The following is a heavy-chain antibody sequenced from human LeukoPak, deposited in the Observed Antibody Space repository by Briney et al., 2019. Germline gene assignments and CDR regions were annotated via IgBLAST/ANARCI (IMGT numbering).Heavy chain of an antibody. CDR3: ARHPTGSVREAFDI. J-gene: IGHJ3*02. CDR2: IKEDGSEK. Sequence: GGSLRLSCAASGFTFSAYWMSWVRQAPRKGLEWVANIKEDGSEKYYVDSVKGRFTISSDNAENSLFLQMSSLRVEDTAIYYCARHPTGSVREAFDIWGQGTTVTVSS. V-gene: IGHV3-7*03. CDR1: GFTFSAYW. D-gene: IGHD3-10*01.